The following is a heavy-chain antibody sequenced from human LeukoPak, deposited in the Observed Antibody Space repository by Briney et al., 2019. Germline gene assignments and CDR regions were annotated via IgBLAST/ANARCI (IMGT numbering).Heavy chain of an antibody. CDR2: IYTSGST. Sequence: SETLSLTRTVSGGPIYSYYWSWIRQPAGKGLEWIGSIYTSGSTNYNPSLKSRVTISVDKSKNQFSLKLSSVTAADTAVYYCARESGREQQLVRHDYWGQGTLVTVSS. D-gene: IGHD6-13*01. V-gene: IGHV4-4*07. CDR1: GGPIYSYY. CDR3: ARESGREQQLVRHDY. J-gene: IGHJ4*02.